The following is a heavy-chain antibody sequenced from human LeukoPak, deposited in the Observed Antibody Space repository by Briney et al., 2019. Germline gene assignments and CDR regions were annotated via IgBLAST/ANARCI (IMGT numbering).Heavy chain of an antibody. CDR3: STASGRSYLYFDF. Sequence: GASVKVSCKISGFGLSVLSIHWMRQAPGKGLEWVGGIRPETGEPIFAQKFRGRVTITEDTFTDTGYLELRGLTSEDTAVYYCSTASGRSYLYFDFWGQGTLVTVSS. V-gene: IGHV1-24*01. D-gene: IGHD3-10*01. J-gene: IGHJ4*02. CDR1: GFGLSVLS. CDR2: IRPETGEP.